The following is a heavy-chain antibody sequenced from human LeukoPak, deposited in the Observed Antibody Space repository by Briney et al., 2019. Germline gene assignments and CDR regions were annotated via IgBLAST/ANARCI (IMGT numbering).Heavy chain of an antibody. CDR2: IDSSSSSI. J-gene: IGHJ4*02. CDR3: AKVGRSTRPGY. D-gene: IGHD6-6*01. Sequence: PGGSLRLSCAASGYTLRTCEMNCVRQAPGEGLESVSYIDSSSSSIYYADSVKGRFTISRDNAKNSLYLKMNSLTAEDTAVYYCAKVGRSTRPGYWGQGTLVTVSS. V-gene: IGHV3-48*03. CDR1: GYTLRTCE.